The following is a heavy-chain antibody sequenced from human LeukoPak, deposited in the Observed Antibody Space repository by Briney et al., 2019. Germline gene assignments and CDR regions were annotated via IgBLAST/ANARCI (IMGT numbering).Heavy chain of an antibody. Sequence: GGSLRLSCAASGFTFSTYGMHWVRQAPGKGLQWVAAISFDGSIKYYADSVKGRFTISRDNSKNTLYLHMNSLRIEDTAVYYCAKATPGFGELFEDWGQGTLVTVSS. J-gene: IGHJ4*02. CDR3: AKATPGFGELFED. CDR2: ISFDGSIK. V-gene: IGHV3-30*18. D-gene: IGHD3-10*01. CDR1: GFTFSTYG.